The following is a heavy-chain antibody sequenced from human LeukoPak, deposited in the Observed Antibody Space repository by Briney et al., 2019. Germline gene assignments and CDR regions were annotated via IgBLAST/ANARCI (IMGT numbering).Heavy chain of an antibody. CDR1: GFTFSSYE. V-gene: IGHV3-21*05. CDR3: ARGGPPGYYYDYYMDV. J-gene: IGHJ6*03. CDR2: ISSSSSYI. Sequence: PGGSLRLSCAASGFTFSSYEMNWVRQAPGKGLEWVSYISSSSSYIYYADSVKGRFTISRDNAKNSLYLQMNSLRAEDTAVYYCARGGPPGYYYDYYMDVWGKGTTVTISS.